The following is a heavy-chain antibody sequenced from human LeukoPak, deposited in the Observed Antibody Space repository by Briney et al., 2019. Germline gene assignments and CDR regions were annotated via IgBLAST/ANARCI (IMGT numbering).Heavy chain of an antibody. CDR1: GGSISSYY. D-gene: IGHD5-24*01. CDR3: ARDDGYNADYFDY. CDR2: INHSGST. J-gene: IGHJ4*02. V-gene: IGHV4-34*01. Sequence: SETLSLTCTVSGGSISSYYWSWIRQPPGKGLEWIGEINHSGSTNYNPSLKSRVTISVDTSKNQFSLKLSSVTAADTAVYYCARDDGYNADYFDYWGQGTLVTVSS.